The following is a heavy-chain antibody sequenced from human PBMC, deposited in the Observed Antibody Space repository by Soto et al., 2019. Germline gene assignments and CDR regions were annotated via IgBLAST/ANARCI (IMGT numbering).Heavy chain of an antibody. Sequence: SETLSLTCTVSGGSISSYYWSWIRQPPGKGLEWIGYIYYSGSTNYNPSLKSRVTISVDTSKNQFSLKLSSVTAADTAVYYCARLLWLRGDWFDPWGQGTLVTVSS. CDR3: ARLLWLRGDWFDP. V-gene: IGHV4-59*08. D-gene: IGHD3-10*01. CDR1: GGSISSYY. J-gene: IGHJ5*02. CDR2: IYYSGST.